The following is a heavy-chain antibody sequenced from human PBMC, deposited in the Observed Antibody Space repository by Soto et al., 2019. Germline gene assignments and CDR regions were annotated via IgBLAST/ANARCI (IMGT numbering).Heavy chain of an antibody. CDR3: ARGLGSCYSGGCGNY. CDR1: GGTFSSYT. J-gene: IGHJ4*02. CDR2: IIPILGIA. D-gene: IGHD2-15*01. V-gene: IGHV1-69*02. Sequence: KISCKASGGTFSSYTISWVRQAPGQGLEWMGRIIPILGIANYAQKFQGRVTITADKSTSTAYMELSSLRSEDTAVYYCARGLGSCYSGGCGNYWGQGTLVTVSS.